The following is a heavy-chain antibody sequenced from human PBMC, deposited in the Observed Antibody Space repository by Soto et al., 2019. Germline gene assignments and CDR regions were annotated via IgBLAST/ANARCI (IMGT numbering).Heavy chain of an antibody. CDR1: GGSISSGDYY. J-gene: IGHJ6*04. D-gene: IGHD3-16*01. CDR3: AREGAARGYYYYGMDV. Sequence: SETLSLTCSVSGGSISSGDYYWSWISQPPGKGLEWIGYIYYSGSTYYNPSLKSRVTISVDTSKNQFSLKLSSVTAADTAVYYCAREGAARGYYYYGMDVWGKETTVTVSS. CDR2: IYYSGST. V-gene: IGHV4-30-4*02.